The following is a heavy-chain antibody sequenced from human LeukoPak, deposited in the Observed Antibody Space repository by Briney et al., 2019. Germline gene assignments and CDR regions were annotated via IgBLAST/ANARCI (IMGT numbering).Heavy chain of an antibody. V-gene: IGHV4-61*02. J-gene: IGHJ4*02. CDR1: GASISRGGNF. CDR3: ARDGIEAIDS. Sequence: PSEAGYLSCTVCGASISRGGNFWTWIRQPAGKGLEWIGRIYTSGSTNYNPSLKSRVTISADTSKKQFYLKLNSVTAADAAVYYCARDGIEAIDSWGQGTLVIVSS. CDR2: IYTSGST. D-gene: IGHD1-26*01.